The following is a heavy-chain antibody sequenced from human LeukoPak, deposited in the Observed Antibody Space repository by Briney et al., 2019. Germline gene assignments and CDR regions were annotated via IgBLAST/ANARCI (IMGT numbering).Heavy chain of an antibody. CDR2: INPDSGGT. V-gene: IGHV1-2*02. CDR3: ARSLFDIVVVPAAIPSDY. D-gene: IGHD2-2*02. CDR1: GYTFPDDY. J-gene: IGHJ4*02. Sequence: VASVKVSCKASGYTFPDDYVHWVRQAPGQGLEWMGWINPDSGGTNYAQKFQGRVIMTRDTSISTAYMELSRLTSDDTAVYYCARSLFDIVVVPAAIPSDYWGQGTLVTVSS.